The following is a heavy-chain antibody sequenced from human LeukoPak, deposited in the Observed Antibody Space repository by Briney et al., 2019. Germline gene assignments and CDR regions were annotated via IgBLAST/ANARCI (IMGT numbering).Heavy chain of an antibody. J-gene: IGHJ4*02. Sequence: SVKVSCKASGCTFSSYTISWVRQAPGQGLEWMGRIIPILGIANYAQKFQGRVTITADKSTSTAYMELSSLRSEDTAVYYCARGKDGYNPGDYWGQGTLVTVSS. D-gene: IGHD5-24*01. CDR2: IIPILGIA. V-gene: IGHV1-69*02. CDR3: ARGKDGYNPGDY. CDR1: GCTFSSYT.